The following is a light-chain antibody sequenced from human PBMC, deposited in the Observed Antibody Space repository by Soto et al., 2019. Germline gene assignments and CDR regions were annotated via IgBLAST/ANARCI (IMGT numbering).Light chain of an antibody. V-gene: IGLV2-14*03. CDR3: ASKTTSSTVL. CDR1: SSDIGAYEH. Sequence: QSVLTQPSSMSGSPGQSITISCTGTSSDIGAYEHVSWYQQRPGRAPKVLIYDVRIRPSEVSNRFSGSKSGDTASLTISGRQAEDDAVYYCASKTTSSTVLFGGGTKLTVL. J-gene: IGLJ2*01. CDR2: DVR.